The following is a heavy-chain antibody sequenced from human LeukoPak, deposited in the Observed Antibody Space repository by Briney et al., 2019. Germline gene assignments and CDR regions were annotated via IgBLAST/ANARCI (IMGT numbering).Heavy chain of an antibody. J-gene: IGHJ4*02. CDR3: ARDRARYSSSWQFDY. CDR2: INAGNGNT. CDR1: GYTFTSYA. D-gene: IGHD6-13*01. Sequence: ASVKVSCKASGYTFTSYAMHWVRQAPGQRLEWMGWINAGNGNTKYPQKFQGRVTITRDTSASTAYMELSSLRSEDTAVYYCARDRARYSSSWQFDYWGQGTLVTVSS. V-gene: IGHV1-3*01.